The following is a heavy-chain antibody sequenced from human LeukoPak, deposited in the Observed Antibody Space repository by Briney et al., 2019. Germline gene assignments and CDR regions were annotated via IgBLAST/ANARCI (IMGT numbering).Heavy chain of an antibody. CDR3: AKGSFGEYRAFDI. CDR2: IYSGGST. CDR1: GFTVSSNY. D-gene: IGHD3-10*01. V-gene: IGHV3-66*01. J-gene: IGHJ3*02. Sequence: GVSLRLYCAASGFTVSSNYMSWVRQAPGKGLEWVSVIYSGGSTYYADSVKGRFTISRDNSKNTLYLQMNSLSAEDTALYYCAKGSFGEYRAFDIWGQGTMVTVSS.